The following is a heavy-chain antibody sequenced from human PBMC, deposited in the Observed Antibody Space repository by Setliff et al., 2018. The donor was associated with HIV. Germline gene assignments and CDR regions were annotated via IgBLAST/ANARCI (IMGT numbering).Heavy chain of an antibody. CDR3: ASETQINSGSYLA. Sequence: ASVKVSCKASGGSFSNYGFSWVRQAPGQGLEWLGGIIPILGTTNYAPEFQDRVTITADESTSTVYMDLSSLRPEDTAVYYCASETQINSGSYLAWGQGTLVTVSS. CDR1: GGSFSNYG. D-gene: IGHD3-10*01. J-gene: IGHJ4*02. V-gene: IGHV1-69*13. CDR2: IIPILGTT.